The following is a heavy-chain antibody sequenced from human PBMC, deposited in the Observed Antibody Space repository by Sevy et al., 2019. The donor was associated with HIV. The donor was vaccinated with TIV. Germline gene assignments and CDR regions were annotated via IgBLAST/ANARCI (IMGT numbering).Heavy chain of an antibody. CDR2: IYPGDSDT. Sequence: GESLKISCKDSGYTFTNYWIGWVRQMPGKGLEWMGIIYPGDSDTRYSPSFQGQVTISADKSISTAYLQWSSLKASDTAMYYCARYPIVVVPAAEYYFDYWGQGTLVTVSS. V-gene: IGHV5-51*01. D-gene: IGHD2-2*01. CDR1: GYTFTNYW. CDR3: ARYPIVVVPAAEYYFDY. J-gene: IGHJ4*02.